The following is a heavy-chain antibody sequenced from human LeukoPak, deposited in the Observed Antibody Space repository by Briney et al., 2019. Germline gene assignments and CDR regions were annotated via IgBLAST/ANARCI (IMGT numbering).Heavy chain of an antibody. V-gene: IGHV3-23*01. Sequence: ETLSLTCAVSGGSISSSNWWSWVRQAPGKGLEWVSAIIGSGDTTYYAASVKGRLTVSRDNSKNTLYLQMNSLRAEDTAVYYCAKVTGGDMITYGGLDYWGQGTLVTVSS. CDR1: GGSISSSN. CDR2: IIGSGDTT. J-gene: IGHJ4*02. CDR3: AKVTGGDMITYGGLDY. D-gene: IGHD3-16*01.